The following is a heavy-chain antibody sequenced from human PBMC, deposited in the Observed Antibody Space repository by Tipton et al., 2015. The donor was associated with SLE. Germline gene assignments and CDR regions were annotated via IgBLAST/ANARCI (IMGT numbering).Heavy chain of an antibody. D-gene: IGHD1-26*01. V-gene: IGHV4-59*12. Sequence: LRLSCTVSGGSISSYYWSWIRQPPGKGLEWIGYIYYSGSTNYNPSLKSRVTISVDTSKNQFSLKLSSVTAADTAVYYCASPVGARAYWGQGTLVTVSS. CDR1: GGSISSYY. J-gene: IGHJ4*02. CDR3: ASPVGARAY. CDR2: IYYSGST.